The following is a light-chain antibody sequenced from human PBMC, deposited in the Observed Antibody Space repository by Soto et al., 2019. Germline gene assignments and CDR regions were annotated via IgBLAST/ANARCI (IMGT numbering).Light chain of an antibody. Sequence: EIVMPQSPATLSVSPGERATLSCRASQGVSSNLAWYQQKPGQAPRLLICGASTRATGMPARFRGSGSGTEFTLTISSLQSEDFAVYYCQQYNNWPRTVGQGTKVDIK. V-gene: IGKV3-15*01. CDR1: QGVSSN. J-gene: IGKJ1*01. CDR2: GAS. CDR3: QQYNNWPRT.